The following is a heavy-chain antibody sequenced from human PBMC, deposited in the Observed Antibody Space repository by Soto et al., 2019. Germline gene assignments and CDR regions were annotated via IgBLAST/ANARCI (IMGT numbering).Heavy chain of an antibody. CDR1: GFTFSSYG. CDR2: IWYDGSNK. V-gene: IGHV3-33*01. J-gene: IGHJ6*02. D-gene: IGHD5-12*01. Sequence: QVQLVESGGGVVQPGRSLRLSCAASGFTFSSYGMHWVRQAPGKGLEWVAVIWYDGSNKYYADSVKGRFTISRDNSKNTLYLQMNSLRAEDTFVYYCARGRLEYSCYDLGSYGMDVWGQGTTVTVSS. CDR3: ARGRLEYSCYDLGSYGMDV.